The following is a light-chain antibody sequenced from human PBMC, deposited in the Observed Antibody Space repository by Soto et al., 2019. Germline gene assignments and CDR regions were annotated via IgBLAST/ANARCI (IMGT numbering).Light chain of an antibody. CDR3: QQRSNWPRT. CDR2: DAS. CDR1: QSVGSN. Sequence: EIVMTQSPATLSVSPGERVTLSCRARQSVGSNLAWYQQTPGQAPRVVIYDASTRATVIPARFSGSGSGTDFTLTISSLEPEDFAVYYCQQRSNWPRTFGQGTKVDIK. V-gene: IGKV3-11*01. J-gene: IGKJ1*01.